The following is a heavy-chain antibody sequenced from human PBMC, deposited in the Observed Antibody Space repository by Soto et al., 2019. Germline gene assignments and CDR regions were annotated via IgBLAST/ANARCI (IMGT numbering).Heavy chain of an antibody. Sequence: QVQLVQSGAELKKPGASAKVSCKASGYIFTSYGISWVRQAPGQGLEWMAWISVDSGNTNYAQNFQGRVTMTTDTSASTAHMEGRSLRSDDTAVYYCARFNGSGTNYYMDVWGKGTTVIVSS. V-gene: IGHV1-18*01. CDR3: ARFNGSGTNYYMDV. CDR1: GYIFTSYG. J-gene: IGHJ6*03. D-gene: IGHD3-10*01. CDR2: ISVDSGNT.